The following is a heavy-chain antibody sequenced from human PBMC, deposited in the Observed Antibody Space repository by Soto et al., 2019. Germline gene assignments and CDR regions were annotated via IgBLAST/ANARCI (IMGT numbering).Heavy chain of an antibody. CDR1: GFVSNDYD. Sequence: GGSLRLSCATSGFVSNDYDIHWVRQAPGKGLAWLASISYDGTKKYYAESVKGRFTISRDNSKNTLSLQLNSLGAGDTAVYYCSRGIKGGLDAWGPGTLVTV. CDR3: SRGIKGGLDA. J-gene: IGHJ5*02. D-gene: IGHD2-21*01. CDR2: ISYDGTKK. V-gene: IGHV3-30*03.